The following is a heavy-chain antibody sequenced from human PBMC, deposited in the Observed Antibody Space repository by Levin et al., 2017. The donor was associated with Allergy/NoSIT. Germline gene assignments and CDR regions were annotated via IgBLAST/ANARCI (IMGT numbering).Heavy chain of an antibody. V-gene: IGHV4-4*07. CDR2: IYTSGST. D-gene: IGHD6-13*01. Sequence: SETLSLTCTVSGGSISNYYWSWIRQPAGKGLEWIGRIYTSGSTNYNPSLKSRVTMSVDTSKNQFSLKLSSVTAADTAVYYCARDSYLGYSSSWYFDYWGQGTLVTVSS. CDR3: ARDSYLGYSSSWYFDY. J-gene: IGHJ4*02. CDR1: GGSISNYY.